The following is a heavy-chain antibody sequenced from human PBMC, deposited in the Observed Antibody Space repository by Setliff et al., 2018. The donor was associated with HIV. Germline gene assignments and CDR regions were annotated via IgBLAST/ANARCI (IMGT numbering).Heavy chain of an antibody. CDR3: ARDPSPSSTASYFQN. CDR2: INPSSGST. CDR1: GYTFTSYY. J-gene: IGHJ1*01. D-gene: IGHD6-6*01. V-gene: IGHV1-46*01. Sequence: GASVMVSCKASGYTFTSYYMHWVRQAPGQGLEWMGIINPSSGSTTYAQKFQGRVTMTRDTSTSTVYMELSSLRSEDTAVSYCARDPSPSSTASYFQNWGQGTPVTVSS.